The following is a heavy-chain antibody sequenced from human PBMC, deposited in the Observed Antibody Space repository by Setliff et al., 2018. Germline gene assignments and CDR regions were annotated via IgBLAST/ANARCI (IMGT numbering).Heavy chain of an antibody. D-gene: IGHD5-18*01. CDR3: ARAPLESGYYYGQGHYFDY. V-gene: IGHV1-46*01. J-gene: IGHJ4*02. CDR1: GYTFTGYY. Sequence: ASVKVSCKASGYTFTGYYMHWVRQAPGQGLEWMGIIDPSGDYTNYAQKFQGRVTMTRDTSTTTVYMELSSLRSDDTAVHYCARAPLESGYYYGQGHYFDYWGQGTLVTVSS. CDR2: IDPSGDYT.